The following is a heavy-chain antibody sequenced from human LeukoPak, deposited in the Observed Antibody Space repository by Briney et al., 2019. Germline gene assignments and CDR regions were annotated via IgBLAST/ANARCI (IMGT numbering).Heavy chain of an antibody. Sequence: GGSLRLSCAASGFDLHTYEMNWVRRAPGEGLEWIADITISGHTKNYADSVKGRLTISRDSARTSLYLQMNSLRVEDTRVYFCARADPHADLWAQGPLVPVSS. CDR1: GFDLHTYE. J-gene: IGHJ5*02. CDR3: ARADPHADL. CDR2: ITISGHTK. V-gene: IGHV3-48*03.